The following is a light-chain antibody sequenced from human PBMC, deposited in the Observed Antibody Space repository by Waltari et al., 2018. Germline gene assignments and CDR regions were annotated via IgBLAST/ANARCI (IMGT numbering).Light chain of an antibody. CDR2: KSS. V-gene: IGKV1-5*03. CDR1: QSISSF. Sequence: DIQMTQSPSTLSASVGDRVTITCRASQSISSFLAWYQQNPGQAPKLLIYKSSTLRDGAPSRFSGSGSGTEFTLTISSLQPDDFATYHCQQYSGRPRTFGQGTKVEIK. J-gene: IGKJ2*01. CDR3: QQYSGRPRT.